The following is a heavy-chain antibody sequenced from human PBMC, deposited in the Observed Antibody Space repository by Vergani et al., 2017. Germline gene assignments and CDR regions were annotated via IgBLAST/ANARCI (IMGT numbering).Heavy chain of an antibody. CDR1: GFTFSSYE. J-gene: IGHJ6*02. V-gene: IGHV3-48*03. Sequence: EVQLVESGGGLVQPGGSLRLSCAASGFTFSSYEMNWVRQAPGKGLEWVSYISSSGSTIYYADSVKGRFTISRDNAKNSLYLQMNSLRVEDTAVYYCARGFMGDYYYYGMDVWGQGTTVTVSS. CDR2: ISSSGSTI. CDR3: ARGFMGDYYYYGMDV. D-gene: IGHD3-3*01.